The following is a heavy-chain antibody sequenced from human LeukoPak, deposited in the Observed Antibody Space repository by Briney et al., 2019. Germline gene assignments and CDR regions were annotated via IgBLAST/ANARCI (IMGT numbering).Heavy chain of an antibody. Sequence: GGSLRLSCAASGFTFSSYSMNWVRQAPGKGLEWVSSISSSSSYIYYADSVKGRFTISRDNAKNSLYLQMNSLRAEDTAVYYCARMGYCSGGSCYVYYYYYMDVWGKGTTVTISS. CDR3: ARMGYCSGGSCYVYYYYYMDV. J-gene: IGHJ6*03. CDR2: ISSSSSYI. CDR1: GFTFSSYS. V-gene: IGHV3-21*01. D-gene: IGHD2-15*01.